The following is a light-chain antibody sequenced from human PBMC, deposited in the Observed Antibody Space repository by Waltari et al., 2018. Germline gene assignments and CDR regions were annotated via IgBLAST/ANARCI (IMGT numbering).Light chain of an antibody. V-gene: IGKV1-NL1*01. J-gene: IGKJ1*01. CDR2: GAV. CDR1: QGISNS. Sequence: DIQTTHSPSSLSASVGARVTITCRASQGISNSLAGYQQRAGKAPKLLLSGAVRLESGVPSRVSGSGSGTDYTLTISSLQPEDFATYYCQQYYTMWTFGQGTKVEVK. CDR3: QQYYTMWT.